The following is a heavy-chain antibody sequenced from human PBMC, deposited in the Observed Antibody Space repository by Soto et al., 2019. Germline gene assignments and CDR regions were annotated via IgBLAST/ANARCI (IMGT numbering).Heavy chain of an antibody. Sequence: EVQLVESGGGLIQPGGSPRLSCAASGFTVSSNYMSWVRQAPGKGLEWVSVIYSRGSTYYADSVKGRFTISRDNSKNTLYLQMNSLRAEDTAVYHCARGNPGGPEYYFDYWGQGTLVTVSS. CDR1: GFTVSSNY. CDR2: IYSRGST. V-gene: IGHV3-53*01. CDR3: ARGNPGGPEYYFDY. D-gene: IGHD3-10*01. J-gene: IGHJ4*02.